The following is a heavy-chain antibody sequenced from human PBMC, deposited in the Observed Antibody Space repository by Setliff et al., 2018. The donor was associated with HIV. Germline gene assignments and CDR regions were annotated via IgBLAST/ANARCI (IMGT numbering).Heavy chain of an antibody. CDR3: ASRVYYYDSSGYLREEGFDP. V-gene: IGHV4-39*01. CDR1: GGSISSSNYY. D-gene: IGHD3-22*01. Sequence: SETLSLTCAVSGGSISSSNYYWGWIRQPPGKGLEYIGSIYHSGSTYYNPSLKSRVTISVDTSKNQFSLKLNSVTAADTAVYYCASRVYYYDSSGYLREEGFDPWGQGTLVTVSS. J-gene: IGHJ5*02. CDR2: IYHSGST.